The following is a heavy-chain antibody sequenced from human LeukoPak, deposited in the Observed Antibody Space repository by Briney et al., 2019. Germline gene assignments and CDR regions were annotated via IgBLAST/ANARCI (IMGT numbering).Heavy chain of an antibody. J-gene: IGHJ4*02. CDR1: GDSVSSNNAA. CDR3: ARDQIASAGPNDY. CDR2: TYYRSKWYN. V-gene: IGHV6-1*01. Sequence: SQTFSLTCAISGDSVSSNNAAWNWIRQSPSRGLEWLGRTYYRSKWYNDYAVSVKSRITINPDTSKNQFSLQLNSVTPEDTAVYFCARDQIASAGPNDYWGQGTLVTVSS. D-gene: IGHD6-13*01.